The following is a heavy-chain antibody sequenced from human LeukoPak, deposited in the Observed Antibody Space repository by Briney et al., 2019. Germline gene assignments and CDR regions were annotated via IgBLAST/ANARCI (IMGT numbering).Heavy chain of an antibody. Sequence: GGSLRLSCAASGFTFSSDAMNWVRQAPGKGLEWVSGIRAGGGNTYYADSVKGRFTISRDDSKNTLYLQMNSLRGEDTDLYYCARVQLFGELSDFDFWGQGNRVSV. CDR3: ARVQLFGELSDFDF. CDR2: IRAGGGNT. D-gene: IGHD3-10*02. CDR1: GFTFSSDA. V-gene: IGHV3-23*01. J-gene: IGHJ4*02.